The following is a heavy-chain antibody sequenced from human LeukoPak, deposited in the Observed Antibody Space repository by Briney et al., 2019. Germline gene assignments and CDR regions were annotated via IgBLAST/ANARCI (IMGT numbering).Heavy chain of an antibody. J-gene: IGHJ4*02. CDR2: IYYSGST. V-gene: IGHV4-59*01. Sequence: PSETLSLTRTVSGCSISSCYWSWLRQPPGKGREGMGYIYYSGSTNYNPSLKSRVTISVDTSKNQFSLKLSSVTAADTAVYYCARVPPYCSGGSCYLDYWGQGTLVTVSS. D-gene: IGHD2-15*01. CDR3: ARVPPYCSGGSCYLDY. CDR1: GCSISSCY.